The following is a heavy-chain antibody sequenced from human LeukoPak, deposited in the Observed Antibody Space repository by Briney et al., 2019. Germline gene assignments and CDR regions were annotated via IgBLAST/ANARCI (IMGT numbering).Heavy chain of an antibody. CDR1: GGSISSSNW. V-gene: IGHV4-4*02. Sequence: SGTLSLTCAVSGGSISSSNWWSWVRQPPGKGLEWIGEIYHSGSTNYNPSLESRVTISVDKSKNQFSLKLSSVTAADTAVYYCARSPGYSYDKADYWGQGTLVTVSS. CDR2: IYHSGST. J-gene: IGHJ4*02. D-gene: IGHD5-18*01. CDR3: ARSPGYSYDKADY.